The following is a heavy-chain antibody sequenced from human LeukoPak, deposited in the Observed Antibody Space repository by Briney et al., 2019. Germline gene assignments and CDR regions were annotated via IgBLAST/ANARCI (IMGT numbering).Heavy chain of an antibody. D-gene: IGHD1-1*01. J-gene: IGHJ4*02. CDR3: TREAGNTQYFDY. V-gene: IGHV4-4*07. CDR1: GGSISSYY. CDR2: IYTSGST. Sequence: SQTLSLTCTVSGGSISSYYWSWIRQPAGKGLEWIGRIYTSGSTNYNPSLKSRVTMSVDTSKNQFSLKLSSVTAADTAMYYCTREAGNTQYFDYWGQGTLVTVSS.